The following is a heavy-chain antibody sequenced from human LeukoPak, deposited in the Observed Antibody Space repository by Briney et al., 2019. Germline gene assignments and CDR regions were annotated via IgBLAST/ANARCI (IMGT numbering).Heavy chain of an antibody. CDR2: IRSKANSYAT. J-gene: IGHJ4*02. CDR3: TGRIAAGALFDY. V-gene: IGHV3-73*01. D-gene: IGHD6-13*01. CDR1: GFTFSGSA. Sequence: PGGSLRLSCAASGFTFSGSAMHWVRQASGKGLEWVGRIRSKANSYATAYAASVKGRFTISRDDSKNTAYLQMNSLKTEDTAVYYCTGRIAAGALFDYWGQGTLVTVSS.